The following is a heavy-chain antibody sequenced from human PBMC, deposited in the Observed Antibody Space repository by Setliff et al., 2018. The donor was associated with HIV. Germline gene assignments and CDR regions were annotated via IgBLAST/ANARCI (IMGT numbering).Heavy chain of an antibody. D-gene: IGHD3-3*01. J-gene: IGHJ6*03. V-gene: IGHV3-7*03. Sequence: GSLRLSCAASGFTFSDYWMTWVRQAPGKGLERVANIKQDGSEKYCVDSVKGRFTISRDNAKNSLYPRMNSMRAEDTAIYYCAKDVGGGSGHYPLYMDVWGKGTTVTVSS. CDR3: AKDVGGGSGHYPLYMDV. CDR1: GFTFSDYW. CDR2: IKQDGSEK.